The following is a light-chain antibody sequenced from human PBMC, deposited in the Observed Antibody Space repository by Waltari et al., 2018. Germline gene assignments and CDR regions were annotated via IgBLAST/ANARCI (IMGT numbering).Light chain of an antibody. CDR2: LAS. Sequence: EIVLTQSPLSLSVSPGEPANISCRSDQSLLHRNGYNYFNWYFQRPGQSPQLLIWLASNRASGVPDRFRATGSGTEFTLSISRVEAEDVGVYFCMQILQTPRTFGQGT. CDR3: MQILQTPRT. V-gene: IGKV2-28*01. J-gene: IGKJ1*01. CDR1: QSLLHRNGYNY.